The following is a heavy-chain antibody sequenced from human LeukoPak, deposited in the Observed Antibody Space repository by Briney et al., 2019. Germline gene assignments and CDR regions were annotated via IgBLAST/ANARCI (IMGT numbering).Heavy chain of an antibody. CDR2: VNTDGRST. CDR3: AKPYGSGYSYFDS. Sequence: GGSLRLSCAASGVTLSPYGMHWVRQAPGKGLVWVSRVNTDGRSTSYADSVKGRFTISRDNAKNTLYLQMNSLRAEDTAVYYCAKPYGSGYSYFDSWGQGALVTVSS. CDR1: GVTLSPYG. V-gene: IGHV3-74*01. J-gene: IGHJ4*02. D-gene: IGHD6-19*01.